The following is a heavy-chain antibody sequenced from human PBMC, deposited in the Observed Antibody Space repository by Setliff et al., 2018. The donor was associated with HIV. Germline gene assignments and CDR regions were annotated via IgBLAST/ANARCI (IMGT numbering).Heavy chain of an antibody. D-gene: IGHD2-21*02. V-gene: IGHV4-4*07. CDR3: ARQTATDTSATFDS. CDR2: IYSDGST. Sequence: SETLSLTCRVSGGSIRDYYWNWIRQPAGKGLEWIGRIYSDGSTNYNPSLKSRVTMSVDTSKNQFSLKLSSVTAADTAVYYCARQTATDTSATFDSWGQGSLVTVSS. J-gene: IGHJ4*02. CDR1: GGSIRDYY.